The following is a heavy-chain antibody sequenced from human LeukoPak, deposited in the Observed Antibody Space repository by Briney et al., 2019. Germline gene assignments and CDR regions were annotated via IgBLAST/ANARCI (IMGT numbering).Heavy chain of an antibody. D-gene: IGHD1-1*01. CDR2: IDPSDSYI. V-gene: IGHV5-10-1*01. CDR3: ARQGSHNWKVGAFDV. Sequence: GESLKISCKGSGYRFTTYWINWVRQMPGRGLEWIGRIDPSDSYINYSPSFRGHVTISADKSVNTAYLQWSSLKASDTAMYYCARQGSHNWKVGAFDVWGQGTMVTVSS. CDR1: GYRFTTYW. J-gene: IGHJ3*01.